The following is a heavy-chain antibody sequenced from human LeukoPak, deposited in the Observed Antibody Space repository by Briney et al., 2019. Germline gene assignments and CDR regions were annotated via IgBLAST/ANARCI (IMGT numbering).Heavy chain of an antibody. Sequence: ASVTASCKASGYTFTGYYMHWVRQAPGQGLEWMGWINPNSGGTNYAQKFQGRVTMTRDTSISTAYMDLSRLRSDDTAVYYCARQGGYSGYDLLDNWGQGTLVTVSS. CDR2: INPNSGGT. V-gene: IGHV1-2*02. J-gene: IGHJ4*02. D-gene: IGHD5-12*01. CDR3: ARQGGYSGYDLLDN. CDR1: GYTFTGYY.